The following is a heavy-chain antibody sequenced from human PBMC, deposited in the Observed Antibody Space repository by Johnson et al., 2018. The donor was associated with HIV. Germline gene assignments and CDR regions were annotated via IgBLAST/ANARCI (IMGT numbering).Heavy chain of an antibody. Sequence: QMQLVESGGGVVQPGRSLRLSCAASGFTFSSYAMHWVRQAPGKGLEWVAVISYDGSNKYYADSVTGRFTISRDNSKHTLYLQMNSLRAEDTAVYYCARDGGYSYGDAFDILGQGTMVTVSS. J-gene: IGHJ3*02. CDR3: ARDGGYSYGDAFDI. V-gene: IGHV3-30-3*01. CDR1: GFTFSSYA. CDR2: ISYDGSNK. D-gene: IGHD5-18*01.